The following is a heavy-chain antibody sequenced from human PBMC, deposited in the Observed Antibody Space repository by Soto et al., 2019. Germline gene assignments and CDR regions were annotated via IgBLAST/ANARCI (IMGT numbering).Heavy chain of an antibody. Sequence: QVQLVQSGAEVRKPGSSVRGSCKASGGTVDAYTITWVRQAPGQGLEWMGGIIPLFGTANYAQKFQGRVTITADESTTTAHMELRSLSSEDTAVYFCARLGTKAMDVLGTGTTVTISS. D-gene: IGHD1-1*01. CDR1: GGTVDAYT. V-gene: IGHV1-69*01. J-gene: IGHJ6*03. CDR2: IIPLFGTA. CDR3: ARLGTKAMDV.